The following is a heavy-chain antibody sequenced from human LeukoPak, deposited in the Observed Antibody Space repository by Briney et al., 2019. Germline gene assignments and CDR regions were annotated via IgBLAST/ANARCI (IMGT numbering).Heavy chain of an antibody. Sequence: SVKVSCKASGGTFSSYAISWVRQAPGQGLEWMGGIIPIFGTANYAQKFQGRVTITADESTSTAYMELSSLRSEDTAVYYCARSTPYCTNGVCYTSFRFDPWGQETLVTVSS. CDR2: IIPIFGTA. D-gene: IGHD2-8*01. CDR1: GGTFSSYA. J-gene: IGHJ5*02. CDR3: ARSTPYCTNGVCYTSFRFDP. V-gene: IGHV1-69*13.